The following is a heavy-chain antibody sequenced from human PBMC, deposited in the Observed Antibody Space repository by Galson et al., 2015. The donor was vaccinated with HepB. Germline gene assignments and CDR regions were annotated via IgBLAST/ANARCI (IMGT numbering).Heavy chain of an antibody. CDR3: ARGAMVRGTTAFDY. Sequence: SETLSLTCTVSGGSISSSSYYWGWIRQPPGKGLEWIGSIYYSGSTYYNPSLKSRVTISVDTSKNQFSLKLSSVTAADTAVYYCARGAMVRGTTAFDYWGQGTLVTVSS. CDR1: GGSISSSSYY. CDR2: IYYSGST. D-gene: IGHD3-10*01. V-gene: IGHV4-39*07. J-gene: IGHJ4*02.